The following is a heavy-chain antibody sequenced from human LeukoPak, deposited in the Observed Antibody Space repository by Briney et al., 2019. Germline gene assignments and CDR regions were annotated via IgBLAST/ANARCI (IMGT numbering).Heavy chain of an antibody. CDR1: GFTFSSYA. D-gene: IGHD6-13*01. V-gene: IGHV3-23*01. J-gene: IGHJ3*02. Sequence: KSGGSLRLSCAASGFTFSSYAMSWVRQAPGKGLEWVSAISGSGGSTYYADSVKGRFTISRDNSKNTLYLQMNSLRAEDTAVYYCAKASHSSSWYLDAFDIWGQGTMVTVSS. CDR2: ISGSGGST. CDR3: AKASHSSSWYLDAFDI.